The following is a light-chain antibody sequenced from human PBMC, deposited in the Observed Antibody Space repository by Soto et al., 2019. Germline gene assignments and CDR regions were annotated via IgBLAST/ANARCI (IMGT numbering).Light chain of an antibody. CDR2: DAS. CDR3: QQCNNWPQWT. CDR1: QSVGTF. Sequence: EIVLTQSPATLSLSPGERATLSCRASQSVGTFFAWYQQKPGQAPRLLIYDASNRATGIPARFSGSGSGTDFTLTISSLESEDFAVYYCQQCNNWPQWTFGQGTKVELK. V-gene: IGKV3-11*01. J-gene: IGKJ1*01.